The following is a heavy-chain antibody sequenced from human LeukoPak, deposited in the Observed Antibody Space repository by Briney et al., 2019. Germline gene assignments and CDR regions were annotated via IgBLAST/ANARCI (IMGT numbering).Heavy chain of an antibody. CDR2: INTNTGNP. CDR1: GYTFTSYA. D-gene: IGHD6-13*01. CDR3: ARVWGSHYRIAAAAQGFGMDV. Sequence: ASVKVSCKASGYTFTSYAMNWVRQAPGQGLEWMGWINTNTGNPTYAQGFTGRFVFSLDTSVSTAYLQISSLKAEDTAVYYCARVWGSHYRIAAAAQGFGMDVWGQGTTVTVSS. V-gene: IGHV7-4-1*02. J-gene: IGHJ6*02.